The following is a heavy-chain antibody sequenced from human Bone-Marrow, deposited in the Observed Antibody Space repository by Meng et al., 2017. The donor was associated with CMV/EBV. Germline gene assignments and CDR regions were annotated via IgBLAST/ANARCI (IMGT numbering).Heavy chain of an antibody. Sequence: ASVKVSCKASGYTFSTYYMNWVRQAPGQGLEWMGWINPDSGGTDYAQNFQGRVTMTRDTSISTAYMDLSRLRSDDTAVYYCARGSMVRGVPLPYFCYGMGVWGQGNTVNV. CDR1: GYTFSTYY. V-gene: IGHV1-2*02. J-gene: IGHJ6*02. D-gene: IGHD3-10*01. CDR3: ARGSMVRGVPLPYFCYGMGV. CDR2: INPDSGGT.